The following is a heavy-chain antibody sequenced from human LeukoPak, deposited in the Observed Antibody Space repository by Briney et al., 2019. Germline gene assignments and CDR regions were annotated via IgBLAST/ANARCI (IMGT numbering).Heavy chain of an antibody. V-gene: IGHV1-2*02. CDR3: AEGESTVPWFDP. J-gene: IGHJ5*02. CDR1: GYTFTGYY. D-gene: IGHD4-11*01. CDR2: INPNSGGT. Sequence: VASVKVSCTASGYTFTGYYIHWVRQAPGQGLEWMGWINPNSGGTNYAQKFQGRVTMTRDTSISTAYMELSRLRSDDTAVYYCAEGESTVPWFDPWGQGTLVTVSS.